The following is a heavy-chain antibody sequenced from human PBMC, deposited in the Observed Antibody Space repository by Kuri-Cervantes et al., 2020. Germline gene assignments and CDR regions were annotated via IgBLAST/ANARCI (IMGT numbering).Heavy chain of an antibody. J-gene: IGHJ5*02. D-gene: IGHD3-3*01. CDR2: IKQDGSEK. CDR1: GFTFSSYW. V-gene: IGHV3-7*01. Sequence: GESLKISCAASGFTFSSYWMSWVRQAPGKGLEWVANIKQDGSEKYYVDSVKGRFTISRDNAKNSLYLQMNSLRAEDTAVYYCARPRGVAKANWFDPWGQGTLVTVSS. CDR3: ARPRGVAKANWFDP.